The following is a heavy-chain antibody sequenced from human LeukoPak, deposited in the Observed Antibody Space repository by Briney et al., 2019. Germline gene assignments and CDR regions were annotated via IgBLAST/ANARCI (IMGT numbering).Heavy chain of an antibody. CDR2: ISGYNGNT. V-gene: IGHV1-18*01. CDR1: GYTFTRYG. Sequence: ASVKVSCKASGYTFTRYGIGWVRQAPGQGLEWMGWISGYNGNTNYAQKFQVRVTMTTDTSTTTAYMELRSLRSDDTAVYYCARPGCSGGNCYSSADHWGQGTLVTVSS. D-gene: IGHD2-15*01. CDR3: ARPGCSGGNCYSSADH. J-gene: IGHJ5*02.